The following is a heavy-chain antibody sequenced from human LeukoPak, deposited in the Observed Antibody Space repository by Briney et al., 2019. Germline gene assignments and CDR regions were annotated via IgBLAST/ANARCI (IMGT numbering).Heavy chain of an antibody. Sequence: SQTLSLTCAMAGHSVSSNSAALNWIRQSPSRGLEWLGRTYYRSKWYIEYAVSVKSRARISPDTSKNQFSLQLNSVTPEDSAVYYCARTHGYIDYWGQGTLVTVSS. V-gene: IGHV6-1*01. CDR3: ARTHGYIDY. D-gene: IGHD2-8*01. CDR1: GHSVSSNSAA. CDR2: TYYRSKWYI. J-gene: IGHJ4*02.